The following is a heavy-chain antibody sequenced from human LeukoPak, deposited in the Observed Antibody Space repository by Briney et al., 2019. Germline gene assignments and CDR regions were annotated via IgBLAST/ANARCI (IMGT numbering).Heavy chain of an antibody. J-gene: IGHJ5*02. Sequence: GASVKVSCKASGGTFSSYAISWVRQAPGQGLEWMGGIIPIFGTANYAQKFQGRVTITADESTSTAYMELSSLRSEDTAVYYRARDTAMVSGGGWFDPWGQGTLVTVSS. V-gene: IGHV1-69*13. D-gene: IGHD5-18*01. CDR1: GGTFSSYA. CDR2: IIPIFGTA. CDR3: ARDTAMVSGGGWFDP.